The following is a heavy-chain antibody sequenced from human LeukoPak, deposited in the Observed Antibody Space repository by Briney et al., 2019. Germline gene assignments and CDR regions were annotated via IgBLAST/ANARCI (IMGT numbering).Heavy chain of an antibody. Sequence: PGGSLRLSCAASGFTFSDYYMSWIRQAPGKGLEWVSYISSSSSYTNYADSVKGRFTISRDNSKNTLFLQTNSMRPEDTAVYYCAKGVSRGVDPTGLEYWGQGTLVTVSS. CDR2: ISSSSSYT. CDR3: AKGVSRGVDPTGLEY. V-gene: IGHV3-11*06. D-gene: IGHD1-1*01. J-gene: IGHJ4*02. CDR1: GFTFSDYY.